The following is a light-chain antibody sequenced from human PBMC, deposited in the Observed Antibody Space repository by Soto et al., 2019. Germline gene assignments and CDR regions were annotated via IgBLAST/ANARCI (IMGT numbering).Light chain of an antibody. Sequence: QSVLTQPASVSGSPGQSITISCTGTSSDVGGYEYVSWYQQHPGKAPKLMIYEVTNRPSGVSNRFSGSKSGNTASLTISGLQTEDEADYYCSSYTSINTFVFGTGNKVTVL. J-gene: IGLJ1*01. CDR2: EVT. CDR3: SSYTSINTFV. V-gene: IGLV2-14*01. CDR1: SSDVGGYEY.